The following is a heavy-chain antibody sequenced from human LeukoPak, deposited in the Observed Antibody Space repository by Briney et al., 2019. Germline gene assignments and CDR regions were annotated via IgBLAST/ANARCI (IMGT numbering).Heavy chain of an antibody. CDR2: IYYNGST. J-gene: IGHJ3*02. V-gene: IGHV4-39*01. CDR1: GGSVSSSNYY. Sequence: SETLSLTCTVSGGSVSSSNYYWGWVHQPPGKGLEWIGSIYYNGSTYYNPSLKSRVTISVDTSKNQFSLKLSSVTAADTAVYYCASSGMIAALIWGQGTVVTVSS. D-gene: IGHD6-6*01. CDR3: ASSGMIAALI.